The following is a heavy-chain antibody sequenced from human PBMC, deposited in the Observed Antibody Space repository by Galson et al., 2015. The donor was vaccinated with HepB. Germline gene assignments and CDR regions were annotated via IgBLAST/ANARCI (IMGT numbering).Heavy chain of an antibody. V-gene: IGHV3-30-3*01. D-gene: IGHD2-15*01. J-gene: IGHJ4*02. Sequence: SLRLSCAASGFTFSSYAMHWVRQAPGKGLEWVAVISYDGSNKYYADSVKGRFTISRDNSKNTLYLQMNSLRAEDTAVYYCARSSVPGYCSGGSCYSAGYWGQGTLVTVSS. CDR1: GFTFSSYA. CDR3: ARSSVPGYCSGGSCYSAGY. CDR2: ISYDGSNK.